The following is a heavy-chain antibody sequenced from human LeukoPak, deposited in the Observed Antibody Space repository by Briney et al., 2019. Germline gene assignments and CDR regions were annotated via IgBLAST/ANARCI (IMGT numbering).Heavy chain of an antibody. D-gene: IGHD6-19*01. CDR2: IYYSGST. Sequence: SGTLSLTCTVSGGSISSSYYYWGWIRQPPGKGLEWIGSIYYSGSTYYNPSLRSRVTISVDTSKNQFSLKLSSVTAADTAVYYCARHLIAVAGTGSVFDIWGQGTTVTVSS. CDR1: GGSISSSYYY. J-gene: IGHJ3*02. V-gene: IGHV4-39*01. CDR3: ARHLIAVAGTGSVFDI.